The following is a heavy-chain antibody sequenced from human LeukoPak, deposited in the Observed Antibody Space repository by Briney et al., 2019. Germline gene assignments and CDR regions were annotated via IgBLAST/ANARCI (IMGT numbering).Heavy chain of an antibody. CDR1: GFTFRNYE. J-gene: IGHJ4*02. D-gene: IGHD4-17*01. CDR2: ISSSGLTM. CDR3: ARRTTGDDC. Sequence: PGGSLRLSCAASGFTFRNYEMNWVRQAPGRGLEWVSYISSSGLTMYYADSVKGRFTISRDNAKNSLYLQMNSLRAEDTAVYYCARRTTGDDCWGQGTLVTVSS. V-gene: IGHV3-48*03.